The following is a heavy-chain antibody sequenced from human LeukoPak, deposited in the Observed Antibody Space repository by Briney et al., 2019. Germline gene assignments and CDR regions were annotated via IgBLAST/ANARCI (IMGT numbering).Heavy chain of an antibody. CDR3: AKEGGPLGYSSGSFYYYTDV. CDR1: GFTFSNYV. CDR2: ISYDGSDK. J-gene: IGHJ6*03. V-gene: IGHV3-30*18. Sequence: PGRSLRLSCAPSGFTFSNYVMHWVRQAPGKGLEWVAVISYDGSDKYYAASVRGRFIISRDNTKNTLYLQMNSLRAEDTALYYCAKEGGPLGYSSGSFYYYTDVWGKGTTVTVSS. D-gene: IGHD5-18*01.